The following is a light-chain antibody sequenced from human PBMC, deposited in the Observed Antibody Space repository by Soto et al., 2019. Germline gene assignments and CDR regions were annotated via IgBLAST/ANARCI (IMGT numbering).Light chain of an antibody. Sequence: LTQSPSTLSLSPGERATLSCRASQSVSSNYITWYQQKPGQAPRRLIFGASSRATGIPDRFSGSGSGTDFTLTISRLEPEDFAVYYCQQYGSSPSTFGQGTKV. V-gene: IGKV3-20*01. CDR1: QSVSSNY. J-gene: IGKJ1*01. CDR3: QQYGSSPST. CDR2: GAS.